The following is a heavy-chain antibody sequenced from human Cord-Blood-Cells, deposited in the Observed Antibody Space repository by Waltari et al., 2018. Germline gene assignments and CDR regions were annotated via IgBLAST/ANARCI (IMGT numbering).Heavy chain of an antibody. CDR3: ARYGSGSSYYYYYGMDV. CDR1: GGPIRSSSYY. V-gene: IGHV4-39*01. D-gene: IGHD3-10*01. J-gene: IGHJ6*02. CDR2: IYYSGST. Sequence: QLQLQESGPGLVKPSETLSLTCTVSGGPIRSSSYYWGWIRKPPGKGLEWIGSIYYSGSTYYNPSLKSRVTISVDTSKNQFSLKLSSVTAADTAVYYCARYGSGSSYYYYYGMDVWGQGTTVTVSS.